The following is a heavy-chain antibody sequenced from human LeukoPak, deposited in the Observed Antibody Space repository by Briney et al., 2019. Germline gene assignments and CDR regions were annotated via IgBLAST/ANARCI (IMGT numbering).Heavy chain of an antibody. Sequence: SETLSLTCTVSGGSISSSSYYWGWIRQPPGKGLEWIGSIYYSGSTYYNPSLKSRVTISVDTSKNQFSLKLSSVTAADMAVYYCARGPAKAVAGTDDYWGQGTLVTVSS. V-gene: IGHV4-39*01. D-gene: IGHD6-19*01. J-gene: IGHJ4*02. CDR3: ARGPAKAVAGTDDY. CDR2: IYYSGST. CDR1: GGSISSSSYY.